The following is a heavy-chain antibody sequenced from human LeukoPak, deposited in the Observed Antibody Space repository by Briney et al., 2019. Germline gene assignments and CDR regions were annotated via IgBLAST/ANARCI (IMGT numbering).Heavy chain of an antibody. J-gene: IGHJ4*02. Sequence: QAGGSLRLSCAASGFTFSGHSMTWVRQAPGKWLEWVANINLDGSERFYVDFVKGRFTISRDNADNSMYLQMNSLRAEDTAVYYCGRVIAGAIDYWGQGTLVTVSS. D-gene: IGHD6-13*01. V-gene: IGHV3-7*01. CDR1: GFTFSGHS. CDR2: INLDGSER. CDR3: GRVIAGAIDY.